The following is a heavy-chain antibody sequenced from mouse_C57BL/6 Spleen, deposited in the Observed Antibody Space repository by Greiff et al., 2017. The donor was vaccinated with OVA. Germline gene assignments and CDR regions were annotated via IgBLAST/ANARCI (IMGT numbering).Heavy chain of an antibody. V-gene: IGHV1-50*01. J-gene: IGHJ1*03. CDR1: GYTFTSYW. CDR2: IDPSDSYT. Sequence: QVQLQQSGAELVKPGASVKLSCKASGYTFTSYWMQWVKQRPGQGLEWIGEIDPSDSYTNYNQKFKGKATLTVDTSSSTAYMQLSSLTSEDSAVYYCARSGYGNYVGYFDVWGTGTTVTVSS. CDR3: ARSGYGNYVGYFDV. D-gene: IGHD2-10*02.